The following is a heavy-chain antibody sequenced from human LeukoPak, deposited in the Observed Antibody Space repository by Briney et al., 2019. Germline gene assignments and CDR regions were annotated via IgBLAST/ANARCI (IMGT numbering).Heavy chain of an antibody. V-gene: IGHV4-4*02. D-gene: IGHD6-19*01. CDR3: ARQGDSGWYYFDY. Sequence: SETLSLTCTVSGGSISSSNWWSWVRQPPGKGLEWIGEIYHSGSTNYNPSLKSRVTISVDKSKNQFSLKLTSVTAADTAAYYCARQGDSGWYYFDYWGQGTLVTVSS. CDR2: IYHSGST. CDR1: GGSISSSNW. J-gene: IGHJ4*02.